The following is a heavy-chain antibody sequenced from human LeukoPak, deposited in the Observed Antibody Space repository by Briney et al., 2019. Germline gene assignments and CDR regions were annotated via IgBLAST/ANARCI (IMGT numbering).Heavy chain of an antibody. CDR2: IYYSGST. V-gene: IGHV4-59*08. J-gene: IGHJ3*02. Sequence: SETLSLTCIVSAGSTRGYYWSWIRQPPGKGLEWMRYIYYSGSTKYNPSLKSRVTISVDTSERQFSLKLSSVTAADTAVYYCARRSVVPAAINAFDIWGQGTMVTVSS. CDR3: ARRSVVPAAINAFDI. D-gene: IGHD2-2*02. CDR1: AGSTRGYY.